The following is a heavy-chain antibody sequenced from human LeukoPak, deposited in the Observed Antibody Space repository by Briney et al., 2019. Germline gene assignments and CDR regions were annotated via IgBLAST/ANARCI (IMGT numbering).Heavy chain of an antibody. CDR2: MKPNSGGK. D-gene: IGHD3-10*01. Sequence: ASVKLSCTASGYTVTGYDMNWGRQAPGQGREWRGWMKPNSGGKNYAKKCQGRVIMTWDKSSSTAYTELSRVRSDDTAVYYCARDRTRPELLWFRELEYWGQGTLVTVSS. CDR1: GYTVTGYD. J-gene: IGHJ4*02. V-gene: IGHV1-2*02. CDR3: ARDRTRPELLWFRELEY.